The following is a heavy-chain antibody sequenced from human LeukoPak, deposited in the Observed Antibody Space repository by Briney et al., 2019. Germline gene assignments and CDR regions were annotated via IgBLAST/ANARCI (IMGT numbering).Heavy chain of an antibody. CDR2: IYYRRTI. CDR1: GYSISSGYD. CDR3: ARARPLLAARLGGDAFDI. D-gene: IGHD6-6*01. Sequence: SETLSLTCTVSGYSISSGYDWGWIRQPPGQGLEWIGSIYYRRTIYYNPSLKSRVTISVDPFKNQFSLTLSSMTAADTAVYYCARARPLLAARLGGDAFDIWGQGTMVTVSS. V-gene: IGHV4-38-2*02. J-gene: IGHJ3*02.